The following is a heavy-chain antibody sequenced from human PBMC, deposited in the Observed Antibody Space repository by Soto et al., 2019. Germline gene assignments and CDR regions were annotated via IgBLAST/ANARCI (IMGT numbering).Heavy chain of an antibody. D-gene: IGHD6-19*01. CDR1: GGSISSSSYY. J-gene: IGHJ4*02. CDR3: ASSYSSGWYVVPFDY. CDR2: IYYSGST. V-gene: IGHV4-39*01. Sequence: LSLTCTVSGGSISSSSYYWGWIRQPPGKGLEWIGSIYYSGSTYYNPSLKSRVTISVDTSKNQFSLKLSSVTAADTAVYYCASSYSSGWYVVPFDYWGQGTLVTVSS.